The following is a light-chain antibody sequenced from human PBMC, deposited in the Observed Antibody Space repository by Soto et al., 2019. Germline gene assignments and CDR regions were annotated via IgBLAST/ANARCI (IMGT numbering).Light chain of an antibody. CDR1: SGSVSTSYY. V-gene: IGLV8-61*01. CDR3: VLYMGSGIWV. J-gene: IGLJ3*02. CDR2: STN. Sequence: QTVVTQEPSFSVSPGRTVTLTCGLSSGSVSTSYYPSWYQQTPGQAPRTLIYSTNTRSSGVPDRFSGSILGNKAALTITGAHADDESDYYCVLYMGSGIWVFGEGTKLTVL.